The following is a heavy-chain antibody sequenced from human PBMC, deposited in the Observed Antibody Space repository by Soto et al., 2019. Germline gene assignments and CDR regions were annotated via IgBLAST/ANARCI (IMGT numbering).Heavy chain of an antibody. CDR1: GYTFTSYG. J-gene: IGHJ4*02. CDR3: ARDPQWELPTFDY. Sequence: ASVKVSCKASGYTFTSYGISWVRQAPGQGLEWMGWISAYNGNTNYAQKLQGRVTMTTDTSTSTAYVELRSLRSDDTAVYYCARDPQWELPTFDYWGQGTLVTSPQ. V-gene: IGHV1-18*01. D-gene: IGHD1-26*01. CDR2: ISAYNGNT.